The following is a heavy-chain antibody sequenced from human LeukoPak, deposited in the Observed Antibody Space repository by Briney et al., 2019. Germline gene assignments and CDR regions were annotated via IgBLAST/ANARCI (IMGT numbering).Heavy chain of an antibody. CDR2: IRYDGSNK. D-gene: IGHD3-10*01. CDR1: GFTFSSYG. V-gene: IGHV3-30*02. J-gene: IGHJ3*02. CDR3: AKDRVRAFDI. Sequence: GGSLRLSCSASGFTFSSYGMHLVRQAPGKGLEWVAFIRYDGSNKYYADSVKGRFTISRDNSKNTLYLQMNSLRAEDTAVYYCAKDRVRAFDIWGQGTMVTVSS.